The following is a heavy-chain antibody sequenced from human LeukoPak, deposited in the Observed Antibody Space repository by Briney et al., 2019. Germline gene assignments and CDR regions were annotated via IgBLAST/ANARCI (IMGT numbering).Heavy chain of an antibody. Sequence: SETLSLTCTVSGGSISSYYWSWIRQPPGKGLEWIGYIYYSGSTNYNPSLKSRVAISVDTSKNQFSLKLSSVTAADTAVYYCARVMAAAGTTPHYYYYMDVWGKGTTVTVSS. J-gene: IGHJ6*03. CDR2: IYYSGST. CDR3: ARVMAAAGTTPHYYYYMDV. D-gene: IGHD6-13*01. CDR1: GGSISSYY. V-gene: IGHV4-59*01.